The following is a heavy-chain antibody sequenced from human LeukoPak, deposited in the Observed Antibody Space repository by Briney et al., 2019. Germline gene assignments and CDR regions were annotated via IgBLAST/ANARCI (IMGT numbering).Heavy chain of an antibody. J-gene: IGHJ4*02. V-gene: IGHV3-20*04. CDR3: ARVGGQEMATMEFDY. D-gene: IGHD5-24*01. CDR2: INWNGGST. Sequence: GGSLRLSCAASGFTFDDYGMSWVRQAPGKGLEWVSGINWNGGSTGYADSVKGRFTISRDNAKNSLYLKMNSLRAEDTALYYCARVGGQEMATMEFDYWGQGTLVTVSS. CDR1: GFTFDDYG.